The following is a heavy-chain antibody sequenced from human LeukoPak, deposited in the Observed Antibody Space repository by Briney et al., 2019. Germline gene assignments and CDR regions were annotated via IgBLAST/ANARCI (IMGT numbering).Heavy chain of an antibody. CDR1: GFTFSSYA. Sequence: GGSLRLSCAASGFTFSSYAMSWVRQAPGKGLEWVSAISGSGGSTYYADSVKGRFTISRDNSKNTLYLQMNSLRAEDTAVYYCAKPSRPNSWYYYYMDVWGKGTTITISS. CDR2: ISGSGGST. D-gene: IGHD6-13*01. V-gene: IGHV3-23*01. CDR3: AKPSRPNSWYYYYMDV. J-gene: IGHJ6*03.